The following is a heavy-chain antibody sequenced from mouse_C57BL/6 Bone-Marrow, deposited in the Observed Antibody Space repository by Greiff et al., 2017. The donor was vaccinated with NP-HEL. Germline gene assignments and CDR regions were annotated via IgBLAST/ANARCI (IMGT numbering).Heavy chain of an antibody. CDR1: GYTFTDYA. Sequence: VQLQQSGPELVRPGVSVKISCKGSGYTFTDYAMHWVKPSHAKSLEWLGVISTSYGDASYNQKFKDKATMTVDNSSSTAYMELARLRSEDSAVYYCANNYYGSQAGFAYWGQGTLVTVSA. V-gene: IGHV1-67*01. CDR3: ANNYYGSQAGFAY. D-gene: IGHD1-1*01. J-gene: IGHJ3*01. CDR2: ISTSYGDA.